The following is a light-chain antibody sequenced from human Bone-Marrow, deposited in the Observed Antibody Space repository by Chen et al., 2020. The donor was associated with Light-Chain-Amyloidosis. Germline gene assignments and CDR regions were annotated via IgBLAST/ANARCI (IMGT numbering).Light chain of an antibody. J-gene: IGLJ3*02. CDR3: QVWDRSSDRPV. CDR2: DDS. CDR1: NIGSTS. Sequence: SYVLTQPSSVSVAPGQTATIACGGNNIGSTSVHWYQQTPGQAPLLAVYDDSDRPSGIPERLSGSNSENTATLTISRVAAGDEADYYCQVWDRSSDRPVFGGGTKLTVL. V-gene: IGLV3-21*02.